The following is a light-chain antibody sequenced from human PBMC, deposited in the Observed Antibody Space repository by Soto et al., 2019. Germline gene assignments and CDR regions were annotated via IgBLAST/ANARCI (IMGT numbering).Light chain of an antibody. CDR3: QQYATSPLT. J-gene: IGKJ4*01. CDR1: QSVTGNS. V-gene: IGKV3-20*01. CDR2: GAS. Sequence: EIVLTQSPVTLSLSPGERATLSCRASQSVTGNSLAWYQQKPGQAPRLLIYGASSRATGIPDRFSGSGSGTDFTLTISSLQSEDFALYYCQQYATSPLTFGGGTKVDIK.